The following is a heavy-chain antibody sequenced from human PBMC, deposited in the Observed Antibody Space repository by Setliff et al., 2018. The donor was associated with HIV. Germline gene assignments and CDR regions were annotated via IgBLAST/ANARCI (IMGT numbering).Heavy chain of an antibody. J-gene: IGHJ1*01. D-gene: IGHD2-21*01. Sequence: PSETLSLTCNVSGVSMNDYYWSWIRQSPGNGLEWIGYIYYSGSTSYNPSLQSRATLSIDTSENQFFLQLRSVTAADSATYFCARFPVRKNVIWGQGTRVTVSS. CDR3: ARFPVRKNVI. CDR1: GVSMNDYY. CDR2: IYYSGST. V-gene: IGHV4-59*01.